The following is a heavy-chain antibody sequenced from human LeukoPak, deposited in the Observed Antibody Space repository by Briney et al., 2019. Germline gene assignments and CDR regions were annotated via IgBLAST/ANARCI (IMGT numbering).Heavy chain of an antibody. CDR3: AKDKSWKLGYFDY. V-gene: IGHV3-30*18. J-gene: IGHJ4*02. CDR2: ISYDGSKK. Sequence: GGSLRLSCAASGFTFSDYYMSWIRQAPGKGLEWVALISYDGSKKYYPDSVKGRFTISRDNSRSTLYLQMNSLRAEDTAVYYCAKDKSWKLGYFDYWGQGALVTVSS. CDR1: GFTFSDYY. D-gene: IGHD7-27*01.